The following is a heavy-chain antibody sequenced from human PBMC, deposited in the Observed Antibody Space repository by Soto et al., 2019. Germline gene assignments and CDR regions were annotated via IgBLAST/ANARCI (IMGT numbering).Heavy chain of an antibody. Sequence: PSETLSLTCAVYGGSFSGYYWSWIRQPPGKGLEWIGEINHSGSTNYNPSLKSRVTISVDTSKNQFSLKLSSVTAADTAVYYCARGPREIPAARKYYYYYYYMDVWGKGTTVTGSS. CDR1: GGSFSGYY. D-gene: IGHD2-2*01. CDR3: ARGPREIPAARKYYYYYYYMDV. CDR2: INHSGST. J-gene: IGHJ6*03. V-gene: IGHV4-34*01.